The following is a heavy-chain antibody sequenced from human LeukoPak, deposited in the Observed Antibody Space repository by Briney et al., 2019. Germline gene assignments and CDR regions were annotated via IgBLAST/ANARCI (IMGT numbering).Heavy chain of an antibody. Sequence: GESLKISFQGSGYRFTSYWIGWVRPMPGKGLEWMGIIYPGDSDTRYSPSFQGQVTISADKSISTAYLQWSSLKASDTAMYYCASSRVPNQNWFDPWGQGTLVTVSS. D-gene: IGHD6-13*01. V-gene: IGHV5-51*01. CDR3: ASSRVPNQNWFDP. CDR1: GYRFTSYW. CDR2: IYPGDSDT. J-gene: IGHJ5*02.